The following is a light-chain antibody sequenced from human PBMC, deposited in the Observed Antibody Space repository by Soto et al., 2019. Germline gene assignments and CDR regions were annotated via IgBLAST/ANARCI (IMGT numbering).Light chain of an antibody. J-gene: IGKJ4*01. V-gene: IGKV3D-15*01. Sequence: IVLTQCPATLSVSPGETVSLSCRASQGFXNKFGWFQEKPGQAPRILXAYTSTMATGSPARFSGSGSGTEFTLTVSSLQSEDFAVYYCQQRSNGTRTFGGGTKVDIK. CDR2: YTS. CDR1: QGFXNK. CDR3: QQRSNGTRT.